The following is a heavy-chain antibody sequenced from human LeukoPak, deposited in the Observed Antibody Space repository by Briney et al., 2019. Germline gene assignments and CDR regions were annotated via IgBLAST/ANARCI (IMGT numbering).Heavy chain of an antibody. Sequence: GAPVKVSCTASGYTFTSYGISWGRHAPGQGLELMGCISAYNGNTNYAQKLQGRVTMTTDTSTSTAYMELRSLRSDDTAVYYCARHLERITMVRGVGDYWGQGTLVTVSS. J-gene: IGHJ4*02. CDR3: ARHLERITMVRGVGDY. D-gene: IGHD3-10*01. CDR2: ISAYNGNT. V-gene: IGHV1-18*01. CDR1: GYTFTSYG.